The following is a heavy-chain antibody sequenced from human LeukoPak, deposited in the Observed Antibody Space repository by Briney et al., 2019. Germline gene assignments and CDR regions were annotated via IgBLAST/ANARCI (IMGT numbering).Heavy chain of an antibody. D-gene: IGHD5-18*01. V-gene: IGHV3-49*04. J-gene: IGHJ6*02. Sequence: PGRSLRLSCTASGFTFGDHAMSWVRQAPGKGLECLGFIRSKAYGGTTEYAASAKGRSTTTRDDSNTIAYLQMNSLTTEDTAVYCSRGPTQQWLYSGTDVWGQGATVIVSS. CDR2: IRSKAYGGTT. CDR3: RGPTQQWLYSGTDV. CDR1: GFTFGDHA.